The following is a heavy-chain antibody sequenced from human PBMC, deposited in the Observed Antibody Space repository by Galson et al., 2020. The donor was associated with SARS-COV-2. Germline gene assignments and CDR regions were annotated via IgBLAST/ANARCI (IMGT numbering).Heavy chain of an antibody. D-gene: IGHD3-10*01. CDR2: IYYSGSTYNIYHSGST. CDR3: ARSVWFGDLFFGHYSQTDAFDI. CDR1: GDSTTIGDYY. V-gene: IGHV4-31*03. J-gene: IGHJ3*02. Sequence: PSETLSLTCSVFGDSTTIGDYYWNWIRQLPGRGLEWIGYIYYSGSTYNIYHSGSTYYNPSLKSRVTISVDTSTNQFSLKLSSVTAADTAVYYCARSVWFGDLFFGHYSQTDAFDIWGQGKMVIVSS.